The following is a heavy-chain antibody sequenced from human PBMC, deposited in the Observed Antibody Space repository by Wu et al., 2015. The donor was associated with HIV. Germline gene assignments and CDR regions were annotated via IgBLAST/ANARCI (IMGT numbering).Heavy chain of an antibody. Sequence: QVQLVQSGAEVKKPGSSVKVSCKASGDTFSSHGVSWVRQAPGQGLEWMGRIIPVSGAVDYAQKFQDRVTITADESANTVYMELRSLSSADTAVYYCARDQLSGSYRAGFAPWGQGTLVTVSS. CDR1: GDTFSSHG. CDR3: ARDQLSGSYRAGFAP. CDR2: IIPVSGAV. D-gene: IGHD3-16*02. V-gene: IGHV1-69*13. J-gene: IGHJ5*02.